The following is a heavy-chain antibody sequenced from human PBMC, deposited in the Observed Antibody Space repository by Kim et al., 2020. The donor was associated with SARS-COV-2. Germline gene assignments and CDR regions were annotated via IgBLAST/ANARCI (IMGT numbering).Heavy chain of an antibody. CDR1: GFSFSSYA. CDR2: ISDTGGTT. D-gene: IGHD5-18*01. CDR3: AKTGRRGYIYVAFDI. J-gene: IGHJ3*02. V-gene: IGHV3-23*01. Sequence: GGSLRLSCAASGFSFSSYAMSWVRQAPGRGLEWVSVISDTGGTTYYADSVMGRFTISRDNSKDTLYLQINSLNAEDTAVYFCAKTGRRGYIYVAFDIWG.